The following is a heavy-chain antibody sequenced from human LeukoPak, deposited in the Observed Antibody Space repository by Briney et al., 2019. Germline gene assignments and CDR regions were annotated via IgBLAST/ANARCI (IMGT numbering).Heavy chain of an antibody. V-gene: IGHV1-69*02. CDR1: GGTFSSYT. J-gene: IGHJ6*03. CDR2: IIPILGIA. Sequence: SVKVSCKASGGTFSSYTISWVRQAPGQGLEWMGRIIPILGIANYAQKFQGRVTITADKSTSTAYMELSSLRSEDTAVYYCARSDPHSSGWYDYYYYMDVWGKGTTVTVSS. D-gene: IGHD6-19*01. CDR3: ARSDPHSSGWYDYYYYMDV.